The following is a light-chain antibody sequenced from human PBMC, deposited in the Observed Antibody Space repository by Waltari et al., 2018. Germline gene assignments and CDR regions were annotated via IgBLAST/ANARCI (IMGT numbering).Light chain of an antibody. CDR1: SNDIGAYNY. V-gene: IGLV2-8*01. CDR3: SSYGVTNNLL. Sequence: QSALTQPPSASGSPGQSATISCSGTSNDIGAYNYVSWYQQHPGKAPKLIIYEVNKRPSGVPDRFSGSKSGNTASLTVSGLQAEDEADYYCSSYGVTNNLLFGGGTKLTVL. J-gene: IGLJ3*02. CDR2: EVN.